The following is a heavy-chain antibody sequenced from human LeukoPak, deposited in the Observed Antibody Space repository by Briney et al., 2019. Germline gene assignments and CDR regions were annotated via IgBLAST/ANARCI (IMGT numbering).Heavy chain of an antibody. CDR2: IWYDGSST. J-gene: IGHJ4*02. Sequence: GSLRLSCAASGFXFSSYGMHWVRQAPGKGLEWVAVIWYDGSSTDYADSVKGRFTISRDNSKNTLFLQMSSLRAEDTAVYYCARSRDAYIHGVYWGQGTLVTVSS. D-gene: IGHD5-24*01. CDR3: ARSRDAYIHGVY. V-gene: IGHV3-33*01. CDR1: GFXFSSYG.